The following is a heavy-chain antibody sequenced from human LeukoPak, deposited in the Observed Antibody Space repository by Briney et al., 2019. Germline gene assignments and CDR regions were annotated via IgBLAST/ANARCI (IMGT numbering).Heavy chain of an antibody. V-gene: IGHV4-59*01. CDR1: GGSISSYY. Sequence: SETLSLTCTVSGGSISSYYWSWIRQPPGKGLEWIGYIYYSGSTNYNPSLKSRVTISVDKSKNQFSLKLSSVTAADTAVYYCARNYGSGSYFSYYGMDVWGKGTTVTVSS. D-gene: IGHD3-10*01. CDR2: IYYSGST. CDR3: ARNYGSGSYFSYYGMDV. J-gene: IGHJ6*04.